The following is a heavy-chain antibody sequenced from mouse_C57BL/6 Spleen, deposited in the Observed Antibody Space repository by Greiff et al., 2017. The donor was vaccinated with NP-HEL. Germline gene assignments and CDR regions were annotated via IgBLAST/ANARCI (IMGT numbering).Heavy chain of an antibody. V-gene: IGHV3-5*01. Sequence: EVQLVESGPGLVKPSHPVLLTCTFTGISITTGNYRWSWIRQFPGNKLEWIGYIYYSGTVTYNPSLTSRTTITRDTPKNQFFLEMNSLTAEDTATYYCAREGHAMDYWGQGTSVTVSS. CDR3: AREGHAMDY. CDR2: IYYSGTV. CDR1: GISITTGNYR. J-gene: IGHJ4*01. D-gene: IGHD3-3*01.